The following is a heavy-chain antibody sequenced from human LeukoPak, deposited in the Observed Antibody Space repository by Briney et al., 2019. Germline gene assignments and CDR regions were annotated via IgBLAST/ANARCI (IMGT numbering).Heavy chain of an antibody. CDR1: GGSISTYY. J-gene: IGHJ4*02. D-gene: IGHD1-26*01. Sequence: ASETLSLTCTVSGGSISTYYGSWIRQPPGKGLEWIGYVYHSGTTNYNPSLKRRVTISADTSKNQFSLKVKSVTAADTAVYYCSRHGGTLGYFDNWGQGTMVTVSS. CDR2: VYHSGTT. V-gene: IGHV4-59*08. CDR3: SRHGGTLGYFDN.